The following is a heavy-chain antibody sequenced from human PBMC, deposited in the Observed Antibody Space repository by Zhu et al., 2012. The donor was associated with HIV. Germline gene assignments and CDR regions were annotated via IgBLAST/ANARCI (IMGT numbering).Heavy chain of an antibody. CDR2: IYHSGTT. D-gene: IGHD6-19*01. CDR1: DYSISSGYF. CDR3: ARVSLAVTGLDYFDY. Sequence: QVQLQESGPGLVKPSETLSLICTVSDYSISSGYFWGWIRQPPGKGLEWIGSIYHSGTTYYKSSLKSRVTISLDTSKNQFSLKLSSVTAADTAVYYCARVSLAVTGLDYFDYWSQGTLGHRLL. V-gene: IGHV4-38-2*02. J-gene: IGHJ4*02.